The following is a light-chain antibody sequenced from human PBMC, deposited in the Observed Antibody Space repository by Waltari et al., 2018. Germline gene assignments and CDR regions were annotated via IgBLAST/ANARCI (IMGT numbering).Light chain of an antibody. CDR3: QQGYSNPRT. Sequence: DIQMSQSPSSLSASVGDTVTITCRASQAIKRNLHWFHQKPGRAPSLLIYNLNTLPSGVPSRFSGSGSGTEFTLTINSLQPEDFGTYFCQQGYSNPRTFGQGTKVDIK. V-gene: IGKV1-17*01. J-gene: IGKJ1*01. CDR2: NLN. CDR1: QAIKRN.